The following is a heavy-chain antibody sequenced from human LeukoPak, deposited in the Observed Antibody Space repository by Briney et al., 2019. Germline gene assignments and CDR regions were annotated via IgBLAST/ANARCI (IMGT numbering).Heavy chain of an antibody. CDR3: ARDMYYDFWSGYYTRTTNYYYYGMDV. CDR1: GFTFSNYA. V-gene: IGHV3-64*01. Sequence: PGGSLRLSCSASGFTFSNYAMSWVRQAPGKGLEYVSAISSNGGSTYYANSVKGRFTISRDNSKNTLYLQMGSLRAEDMAVYYCARDMYYDFWSGYYTRTTNYYYYGMDVWGQGTTVTVSS. D-gene: IGHD3-3*01. CDR2: ISSNGGST. J-gene: IGHJ6*02.